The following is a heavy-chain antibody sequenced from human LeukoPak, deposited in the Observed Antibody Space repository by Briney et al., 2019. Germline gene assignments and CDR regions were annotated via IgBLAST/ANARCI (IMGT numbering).Heavy chain of an antibody. Sequence: GGSLRLSCAASGFTFSSYAMHWVRQAPGKGLEWVSYISSSSSTIYYADSVKGRFTISRDNAKNSLYLQMNSLRAEGTAVYYCARDLLLWFGESHDAFDIWGQGTMVTVSS. D-gene: IGHD3-10*01. J-gene: IGHJ3*02. CDR3: ARDLLLWFGESHDAFDI. V-gene: IGHV3-48*04. CDR1: GFTFSSYA. CDR2: ISSSSSTI.